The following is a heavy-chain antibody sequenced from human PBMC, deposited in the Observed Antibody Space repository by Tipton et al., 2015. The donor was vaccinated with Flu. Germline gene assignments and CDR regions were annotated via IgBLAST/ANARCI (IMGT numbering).Heavy chain of an antibody. D-gene: IGHD3-22*01. CDR1: GYSVSSGYY. CDR3: SGQRLILDDSSGYYDY. J-gene: IGHJ4*02. CDR2: IYHSGST. Sequence: TLSLTCAVSGYSVSSGYYWGWIRQPQGKGLEWIGSIYHSGSTYYNPSLKSRVTISVDTSKNQFSLKLSSVTAAATAVYYCSGQRLILDDSSGYYDYWGQGSVVTVCS. V-gene: IGHV4-38-2*01.